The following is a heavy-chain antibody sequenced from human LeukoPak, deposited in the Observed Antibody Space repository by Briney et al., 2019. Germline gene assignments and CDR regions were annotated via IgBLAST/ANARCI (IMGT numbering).Heavy chain of an antibody. CDR1: GFTFTNAW. D-gene: IGHD4-17*01. Sequence: GGSLRLSCAASGFTFTNAWMNWVCQAPGKGLEWVGRIKSKSDGGTTDYAAPVKGRFAISRDDSKNTLYLQMNSLGSEDTAVYYCTTAPKPCGDYVDYWGQGTLVTVSS. J-gene: IGHJ4*02. V-gene: IGHV3-15*01. CDR3: TTAPKPCGDYVDY. CDR2: IKSKSDGGTT.